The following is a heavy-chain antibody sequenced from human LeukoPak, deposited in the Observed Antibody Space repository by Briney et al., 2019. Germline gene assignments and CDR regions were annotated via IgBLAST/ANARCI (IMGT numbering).Heavy chain of an antibody. CDR3: ARDGPSGSFDY. D-gene: IGHD3-10*01. J-gene: IGHJ4*02. V-gene: IGHV4-61*02. CDR1: GGSISSGSYY. Sequence: SQTLSLXCTVSGGSISSGSYYWSWIRQPAGKGLEWIGRIYTSGITNYNPSLKSRVTISVDTSKNQFSLKLSSVTAADTAVYYCARDGPSGSFDYWGQGTLVTVSS. CDR2: IYTSGIT.